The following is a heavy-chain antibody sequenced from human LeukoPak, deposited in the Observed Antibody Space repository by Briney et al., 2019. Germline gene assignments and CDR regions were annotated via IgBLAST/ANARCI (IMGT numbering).Heavy chain of an antibody. V-gene: IGHV4-34*01. J-gene: IGHJ4*02. D-gene: IGHD2-2*01. Sequence: SETLSLTCAVYGGSFSGYYWSWTRQPPGKGLEWIGEINHSGSTNYNPSLKSRVTISVDTSKNQFSLKLSSVTAADTAVYYCARVVPAAMGFDYWGQGTLVTVSS. CDR3: ARVVPAAMGFDY. CDR2: INHSGST. CDR1: GGSFSGYY.